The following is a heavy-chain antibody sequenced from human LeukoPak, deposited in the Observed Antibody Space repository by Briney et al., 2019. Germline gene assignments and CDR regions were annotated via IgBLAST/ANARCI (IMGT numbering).Heavy chain of an antibody. D-gene: IGHD1-7*01. V-gene: IGHV5-51*01. Sequence: GDSLKISCKASGYTFTNYWIGWVRQMPGKGLEWMGIVYPGDSDTRYSLSFQGLVTISADKSITTAYLQWSSLKASDTAMYYCARHRDDNWNYPDFWGQGTLVTVSS. CDR1: GYTFTNYW. CDR2: VYPGDSDT. CDR3: ARHRDDNWNYPDF. J-gene: IGHJ4*02.